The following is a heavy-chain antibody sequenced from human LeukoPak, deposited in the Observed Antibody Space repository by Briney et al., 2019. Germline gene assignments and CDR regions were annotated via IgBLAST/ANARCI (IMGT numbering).Heavy chain of an antibody. CDR3: ARLHSGSYPLGAFDI. CDR1: GYSFTSYW. Sequence: GESLKISCKGSGYSFTSYWIGWVRQMPGKGLEWMGIIYPGDSDTRYSPSFQGQVTISADKSISTAYLQWSSLKASDTAMYYCARLHSGSYPLGAFDIWGQGTMVTVSS. V-gene: IGHV5-51*01. D-gene: IGHD1-26*01. J-gene: IGHJ3*02. CDR2: IYPGDSDT.